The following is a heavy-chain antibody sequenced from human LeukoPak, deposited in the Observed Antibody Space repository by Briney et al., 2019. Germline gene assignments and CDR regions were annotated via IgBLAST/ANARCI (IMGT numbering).Heavy chain of an antibody. CDR3: ARDLAAAGTF. J-gene: IGHJ4*02. D-gene: IGHD6-13*01. CDR2: IYYSGST. Sequence: SETLSLTCTVSGGSISSYYWSWIRQPPGKGLEWIGYIYYSGSTNYNPSLKSRVTISVDTSKNQFSLKLSSVTAADTAVYYCARDLAAAGTFWGQGTLVTVSS. V-gene: IGHV4-59*12. CDR1: GGSISSYY.